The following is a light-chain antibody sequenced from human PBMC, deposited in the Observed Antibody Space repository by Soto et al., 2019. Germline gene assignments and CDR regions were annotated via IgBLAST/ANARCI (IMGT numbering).Light chain of an antibody. CDR3: SSYTSSSTQV. Sequence: QSALTQPPSVSGSPGQSLTISCTGTSSDVGGYNFVSWYQQHPGKVPKLMIYEVSNRPSGVSNRFSGSKSDNTASLTISGLQAEDEADYYCSSYTSSSTQVFGTGTKLTVL. J-gene: IGLJ1*01. CDR1: SSDVGGYNF. V-gene: IGLV2-14*01. CDR2: EVS.